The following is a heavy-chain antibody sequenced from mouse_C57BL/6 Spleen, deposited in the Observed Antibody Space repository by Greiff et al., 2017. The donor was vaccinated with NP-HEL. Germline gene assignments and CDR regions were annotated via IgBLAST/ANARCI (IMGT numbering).Heavy chain of an antibody. D-gene: IGHD1-1*01. CDR3: ARDTTGLMDY. CDR2: ISSGSSTI. J-gene: IGHJ4*01. Sequence: EVNVVESGGGLVKPGGSLKLSCAASGFTFSDYGMHWVRQAPEKGLEWVAYISSGSSTIYYADTVKGRFTISRDNAKNTLFLQMTSLRSEDTAMYYCARDTTGLMDYWGQGTSVTVSS. CDR1: GFTFSDYG. V-gene: IGHV5-17*01.